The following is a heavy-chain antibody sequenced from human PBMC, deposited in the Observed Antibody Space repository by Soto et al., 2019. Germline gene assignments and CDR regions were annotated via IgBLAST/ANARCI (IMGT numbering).Heavy chain of an antibody. J-gene: IGHJ6*02. CDR1: GGTFSSYT. Sequence: SVKVSCKASGGTFSSYTISWVRQAPGQGLEWMGRIIPILGIANYAQKFQGRVTITADKSTSTAYMELSSLRAEDTAVYYCARAIPQYYYYGMDVWGQGTTVTVSS. V-gene: IGHV1-69*02. D-gene: IGHD2-21*01. CDR3: ARAIPQYYYYGMDV. CDR2: IIPILGIA.